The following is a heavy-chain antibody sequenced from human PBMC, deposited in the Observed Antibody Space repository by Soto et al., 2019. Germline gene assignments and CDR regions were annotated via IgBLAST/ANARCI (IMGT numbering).Heavy chain of an antibody. V-gene: IGHV4-31*03. CDR1: GGSITGGTYY. Sequence: PSETLSLTCSVSGGSITGGTYYWGWLRQHPGKGLEWIGYIYYTGTTYYNPSLKSRVTISAATSKNQFSLRLNSVTAADTAVYYCARGDGYYFDYWGQGTLVTVSS. CDR2: IYYTGTT. J-gene: IGHJ4*02. D-gene: IGHD3-22*01. CDR3: ARGDGYYFDY.